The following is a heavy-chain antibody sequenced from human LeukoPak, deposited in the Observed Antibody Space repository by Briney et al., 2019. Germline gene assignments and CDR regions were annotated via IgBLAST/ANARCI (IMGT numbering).Heavy chain of an antibody. CDR1: GGSISSYY. CDR2: IYYSGST. Sequence: PSETLSLTCTVSGGSISSYYWSWIRQPPGKGLEWIGYIYYSGSTNYNPSLKSRVTIPIDTSKNQFSLKLSSVTAADTAVYYCARGSRAYYYYDMDVWGQGTTVTVSS. J-gene: IGHJ6*02. V-gene: IGHV4-59*08. CDR3: ARGSRAYYYYDMDV.